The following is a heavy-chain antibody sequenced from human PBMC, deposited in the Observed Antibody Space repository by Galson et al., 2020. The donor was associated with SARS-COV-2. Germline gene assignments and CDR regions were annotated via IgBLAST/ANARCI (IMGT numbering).Heavy chain of an antibody. J-gene: IGHJ4*02. CDR3: AKDQGSDYGDQLNY. D-gene: IGHD4-17*01. V-gene: IGHV3-23*01. CDR1: GFTFSRYA. Sequence: GESLKISCAASGFTFSRYAMSWVRQAPGKGLEWVSAISGSGAMTHYADSVNGRFTISRDNSQNTLFLQMNSLRAEDTAIYYCAKDQGSDYGDQLNYWGQGILVTVSS. CDR2: ISGSGAMT.